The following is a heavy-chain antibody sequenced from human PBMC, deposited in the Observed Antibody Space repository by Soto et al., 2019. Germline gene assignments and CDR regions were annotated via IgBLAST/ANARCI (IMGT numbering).Heavy chain of an antibody. CDR1: GFSVTNNY. CDR2: IDIGGNT. D-gene: IGHD3-16*01. J-gene: IGHJ4*02. V-gene: IGHV3-66*01. Sequence: EVPMVESGGGVVQPGGSLRLSCAAPGFSVTNNYMNWVRQAPGKGLEWVSIIDIGGNTYYADSVKDRFTISRDDSKNTLYLQMDSLRPEDTAVYFCARGRGSTGYLGREHYFDYWGQGTLVTVSP. CDR3: ARGRGSTGYLGREHYFDY.